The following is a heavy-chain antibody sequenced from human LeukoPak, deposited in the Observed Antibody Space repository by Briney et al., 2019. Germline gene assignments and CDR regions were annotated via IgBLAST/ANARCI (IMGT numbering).Heavy chain of an antibody. D-gene: IGHD6-13*01. CDR3: ARGYLAAAGDNWFDP. CDR2: ISSSSSYI. CDR1: GFTFSSYS. Sequence: GGSLRLSCAASGFTFSSYSMDWVRQAPGKGLEWVSSISSSSSYIYYADSVKGRFTISRDNAKNSLYLQMNSLRAEDTAVYYCARGYLAAAGDNWFDPWGQGTLVTVSS. V-gene: IGHV3-21*01. J-gene: IGHJ5*02.